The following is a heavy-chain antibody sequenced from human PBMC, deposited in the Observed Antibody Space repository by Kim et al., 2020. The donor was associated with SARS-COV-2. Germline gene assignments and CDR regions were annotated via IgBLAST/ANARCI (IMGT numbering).Heavy chain of an antibody. D-gene: IGHD6-19*01. V-gene: IGHV3-7*01. CDR3: VRDTTSGWSFDV. CDR1: GFTFSSYW. CDR2: IKQDGSEK. Sequence: GGSLRLSCAASGFTFSSYWMSWVRQAPGKGLEWVANIKQDGSEKYSVDSVKGRFTTSRDNAKNSLYLQMNSLRAEDTAVYYCVRDTTSGWSFDVWGRGTLVTVSS. J-gene: IGHJ2*01.